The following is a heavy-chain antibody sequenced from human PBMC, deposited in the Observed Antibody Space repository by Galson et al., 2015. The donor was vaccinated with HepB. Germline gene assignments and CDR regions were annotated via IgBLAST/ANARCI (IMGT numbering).Heavy chain of an antibody. V-gene: IGHV6-1*01. J-gene: IGHJ4*02. Sequence: CAISGDSVSSNSAAWNWIRQSPSRGLEWLGRTYYRSKWDNDYAVSVKSRITINPDTSKNQFSLQLNSVTPEDTAVYYYAKETSGYSSSWYPGYFDYWGQGTLVTVSS. CDR2: TYYRSKWDN. CDR1: GDSVSSNSAA. D-gene: IGHD6-13*01. CDR3: AKETSGYSSSWYPGYFDY.